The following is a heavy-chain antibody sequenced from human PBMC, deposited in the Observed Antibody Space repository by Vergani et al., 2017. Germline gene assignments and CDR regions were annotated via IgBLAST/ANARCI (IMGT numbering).Heavy chain of an antibody. Sequence: QVQLQESGPGVVKPSQTLSLTCAVSGGSISSGDHCWTWIRQRPGKGLEWIGYIFYSGTTYDNPSLRSRLTISVDTSQNQFSLKLRSVTAADTAVYYCARVVGDVLRFLRYYYMDVWGKGTTVTVSS. CDR3: ARVVGDVLRFLRYYYMDV. CDR2: IFYSGTT. CDR1: GGSISSGDHC. J-gene: IGHJ6*03. V-gene: IGHV4-31*11. D-gene: IGHD3-3*01.